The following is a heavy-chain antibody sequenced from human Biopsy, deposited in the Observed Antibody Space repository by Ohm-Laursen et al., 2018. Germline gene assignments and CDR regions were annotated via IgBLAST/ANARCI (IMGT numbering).Heavy chain of an antibody. CDR2: RFHSGSP. J-gene: IGHJ4*02. D-gene: IGHD3/OR15-3a*01. Sequence: SETLSLTCTVSGGSITADFWTWIRQTPGERLEWIGYRFHSGSPMYNPSLKSRVTISVDTSKSQFSLTLTSVTAADTAVYYCVRFNRRGNIIFFDYWGRGTLVTVSS. V-gene: IGHV4-4*09. CDR1: GGSITADF. CDR3: VRFNRRGNIIFFDY.